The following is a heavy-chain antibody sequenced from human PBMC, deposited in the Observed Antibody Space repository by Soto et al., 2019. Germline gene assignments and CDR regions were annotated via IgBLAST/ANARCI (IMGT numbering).Heavy chain of an antibody. V-gene: IGHV4-31*03. Sequence: SETLSLTCTVSGGSISSGAYYWSWIRQHPGKGLEWIGYIYYTGSSYYNPSLKSRVTISVDTSKNQFSLKLSSVTAADTAVYYCARVAYCGGDCYLRGAFDIWGQGTMVTVS. CDR1: GGSISSGAYY. CDR3: ARVAYCGGDCYLRGAFDI. CDR2: IYYTGSS. J-gene: IGHJ3*02. D-gene: IGHD2-21*02.